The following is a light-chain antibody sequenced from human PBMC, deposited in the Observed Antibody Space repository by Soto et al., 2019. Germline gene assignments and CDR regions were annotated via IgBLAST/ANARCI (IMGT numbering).Light chain of an antibody. Sequence: DIQMTQSPSTLSASVEDRVTITCRASQSLDSCLGWYQQKPGKPPKLLIYKTSILVFGVPSRFSGSGSGTLSLLIISILQPDYFAYYYQQQHHSLSTFGQGTKVEIK. V-gene: IGKV1-5*03. CDR2: KTS. CDR1: QSLDSC. J-gene: IGKJ1*01. CDR3: QQHHSLST.